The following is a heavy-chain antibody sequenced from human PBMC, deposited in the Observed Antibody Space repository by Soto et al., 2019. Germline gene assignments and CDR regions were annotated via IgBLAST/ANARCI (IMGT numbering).Heavy chain of an antibody. Sequence: PSETLSLTCAVYGGSFSGYYWSWIRQPPGKGLEWIGEINHSGSTNYNPSLKSRVTISVDTSKNQFSLKLSSVTAADTAVYYCARGLVRESTSKNYYYMDVWGKGTTVTVS. D-gene: IGHD2-2*01. CDR2: INHSGST. V-gene: IGHV4-34*01. CDR1: GGSFSGYY. J-gene: IGHJ6*03. CDR3: ARGLVRESTSKNYYYMDV.